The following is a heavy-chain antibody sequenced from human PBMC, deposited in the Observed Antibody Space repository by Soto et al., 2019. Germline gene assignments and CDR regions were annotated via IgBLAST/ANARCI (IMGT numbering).Heavy chain of an antibody. V-gene: IGHV1-18*01. J-gene: IGHJ4*02. CDR1: GDGFSNYG. CDR3: ARVWYYDSSGYYAFEY. Sequence: QVQLVQSGAEVKKPGASVRVSCKASGDGFSNYGFSWVRQAPGQGLEWMGWISAYDGQTNYTKKFQGRVTMTTYTASSTAYMELRSLRADDTAVYYCARVWYYDSSGYYAFEYWGMGTRVTVSS. CDR2: ISAYDGQT. D-gene: IGHD3-22*01.